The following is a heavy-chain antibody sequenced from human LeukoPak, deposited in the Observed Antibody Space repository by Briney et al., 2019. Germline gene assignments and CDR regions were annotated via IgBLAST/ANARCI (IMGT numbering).Heavy chain of an antibody. CDR3: ARESNYHGSGTGWFDP. Sequence: SETLSLTCTVSGGSISSGSYYWSWIRQPAGKGLEWIGSIYRTGSINYNPSLKSRVTISLDTSKNQLSLKLSSVTAADTAVYYCARESNYHGSGTGWFDPWGQGTLVTVSS. V-gene: IGHV4-39*07. CDR1: GGSISSGSYY. J-gene: IGHJ5*02. D-gene: IGHD3-10*01. CDR2: IYRTGSI.